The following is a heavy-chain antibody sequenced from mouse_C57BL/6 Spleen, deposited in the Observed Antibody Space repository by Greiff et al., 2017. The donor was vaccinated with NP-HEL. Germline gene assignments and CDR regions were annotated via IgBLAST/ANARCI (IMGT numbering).Heavy chain of an antibody. CDR3: ARRVITTAVGYFDV. V-gene: IGHV8-12*01. CDR2: IYWDDDK. J-gene: IGHJ1*01. Sequence: QVTLQVCGPGILQSSPTLSLTCSFSGFSLSTSGMGVSWIRQPSGKGLEWLAHIYWDDDKRNNPSLKSRLTISKDTSRNQVFLKITSVDTADTATYYCARRVITTAVGYFDVWGPGTTVTVSS. D-gene: IGHD1-1*01. CDR1: GFSLSTSGMG.